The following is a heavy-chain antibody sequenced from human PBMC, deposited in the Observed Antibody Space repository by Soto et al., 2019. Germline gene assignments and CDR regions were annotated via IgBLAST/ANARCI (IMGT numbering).Heavy chain of an antibody. J-gene: IGHJ4*02. CDR2: IYYSGNT. V-gene: IGHV4-31*03. CDR3: AGSQYSSGWYYFFDY. D-gene: IGHD6-19*01. Sequence: SETLSLTCTVSGGSISSGGHYWSWIRQHPGKGLEYIGYIYYSGNTYYNPSLKSRVTISVDTSKNQFSLKLSSVTAADTAVYYCAGSQYSSGWYYFFDYWGQGTLVTVS. CDR1: GGSISSGGHY.